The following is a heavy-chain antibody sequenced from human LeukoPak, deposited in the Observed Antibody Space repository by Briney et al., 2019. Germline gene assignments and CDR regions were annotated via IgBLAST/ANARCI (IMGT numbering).Heavy chain of an antibody. CDR3: ARLGSLSEDYYYYMDV. CDR1: SYTFTSDG. V-gene: IGHV1-18*01. J-gene: IGHJ6*03. Sequence: ASVKLSCKASSYTFTSDGISWVRQAPEQGLERIGSISAYNGNTNNAQKLKGRVTMTTDTSTSTAYMELRSLRSDDTAVYYCARLGSLSEDYYYYMDVWGKGTTVTVSS. CDR2: ISAYNGNT. D-gene: IGHD3-16*01.